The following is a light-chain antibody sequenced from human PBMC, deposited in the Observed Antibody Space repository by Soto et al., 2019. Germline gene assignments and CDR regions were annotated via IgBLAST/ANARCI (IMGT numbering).Light chain of an antibody. CDR1: QSVSRY. CDR2: DTS. J-gene: IGKJ4*01. Sequence: EIVLTQSPATQSLSPGERATLSCRASQSVSRYLAWYQQKPGQAPRLLIYDTSHRATGIPARFSGSGSGTDFTLTISSLEPEDFTVYYCQQRSSWPTFGGGTKVEIK. V-gene: IGKV3-11*01. CDR3: QQRSSWPT.